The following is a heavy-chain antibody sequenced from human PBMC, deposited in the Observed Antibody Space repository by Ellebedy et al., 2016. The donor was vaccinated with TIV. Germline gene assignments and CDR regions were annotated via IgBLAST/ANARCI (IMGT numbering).Heavy chain of an antibody. CDR2: INSDGSIT. V-gene: IGHV3-74*01. CDR1: GFTFRSYW. D-gene: IGHD3-9*01. Sequence: GESLKISCAASGFTFRSYWMHWVRQAPGKGLAWVSRINSDGSITTYADSLKGRFTISRDNAKNTLNLQVNSLRAEDTAVYFCTRDLVDWGQGTLVTVSS. J-gene: IGHJ4*02. CDR3: TRDLVD.